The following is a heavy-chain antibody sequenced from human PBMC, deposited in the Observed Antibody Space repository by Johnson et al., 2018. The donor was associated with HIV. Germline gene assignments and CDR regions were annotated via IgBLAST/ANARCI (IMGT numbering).Heavy chain of an antibody. CDR1: GFTFSSYA. J-gene: IGHJ3*02. CDR3: ARVHPAVAGNDAFDI. D-gene: IGHD6-19*01. CDR2: ISSDGTNK. Sequence: QVQLVESGGGVVQPGRSLRLSCAASGFTFSSYAIHWVRQAPGKGLEWVAVISSDGTNKYYADSVKGRFTISRDNSKNTLYLQMNSLRAEDTAVYYCARVHPAVAGNDAFDIWGQGTMVTVSS. V-gene: IGHV3-30*04.